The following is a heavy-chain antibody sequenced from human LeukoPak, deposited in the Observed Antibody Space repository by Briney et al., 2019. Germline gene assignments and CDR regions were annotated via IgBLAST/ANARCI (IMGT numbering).Heavy chain of an antibody. J-gene: IGHJ4*02. Sequence: GESLKISCKGSGYSFTSYWSGWVRQMPGKGLEWMGIIYPGDSDTRYSPSFQGQVTISADKSISTAYLQWSSLKASDTAMYYCARAAFNPMTTVTTHFDYWGQGTLVTVSS. CDR1: GYSFTSYW. V-gene: IGHV5-51*01. CDR2: IYPGDSDT. D-gene: IGHD4-17*01. CDR3: ARAAFNPMTTVTTHFDY.